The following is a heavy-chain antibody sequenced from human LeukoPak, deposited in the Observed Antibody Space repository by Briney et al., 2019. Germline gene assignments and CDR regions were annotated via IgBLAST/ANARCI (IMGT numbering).Heavy chain of an antibody. CDR3: ARGQRGSTGTFDY. D-gene: IGHD1-14*01. CDR2: IYYSGST. CDR1: GDSISSYY. V-gene: IGHV4-59*01. J-gene: IGHJ4*02. Sequence: SETLSLTCTVSGDSISSYYWSSIRQPPGKGLEWIGYIYYSGSTNYNPSLKSRVTISVDTSKKQLSLKLSSVTAADTAVYYCARGQRGSTGTFDYWGQGTLVTVSS.